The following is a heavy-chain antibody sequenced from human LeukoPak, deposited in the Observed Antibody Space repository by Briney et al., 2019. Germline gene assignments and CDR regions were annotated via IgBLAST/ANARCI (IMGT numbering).Heavy chain of an antibody. CDR1: GFTFSSYN. Sequence: GGSLILSCAASGFTFSSYNMNWVRQAAGKGLEWVSSISSSSSYIDYADSVKGRFTISRDNARNSLYLQMNSLRGEDTAVYYCARGTLDDSLDYWGQGTLVTVSS. CDR2: ISSSSSYI. D-gene: IGHD1-1*01. CDR3: ARGTLDDSLDY. J-gene: IGHJ4*02. V-gene: IGHV3-21*01.